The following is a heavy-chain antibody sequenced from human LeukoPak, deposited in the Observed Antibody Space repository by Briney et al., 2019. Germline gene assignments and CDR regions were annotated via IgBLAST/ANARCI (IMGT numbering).Heavy chain of an antibody. CDR2: ISAYNGNT. CDR1: GYTFTSYG. Sequence: ASVKVSCKASGYTFTSYGISWVRQAPGQGLEWMGWISAYNGNTNYAQKFQGRVTMTRDTSTSTVYMELSSLRSEDTAVYYCARDQDSSGWYGYWGQGTLVTVSS. J-gene: IGHJ4*02. V-gene: IGHV1-18*01. CDR3: ARDQDSSGWYGY. D-gene: IGHD6-19*01.